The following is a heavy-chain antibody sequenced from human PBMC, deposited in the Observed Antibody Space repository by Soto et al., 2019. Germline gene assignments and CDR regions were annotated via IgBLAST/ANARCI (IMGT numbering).Heavy chain of an antibody. Sequence: GASVKVSWKASGYTLPNFGLSWVRQAPGQGLEWMGCISAYNANTNYAQKFQGRVTMTTDTSTSTAFMELRGLRSDDTAVYYCARENSGSYHRHFDYSGQGTLVTVSS. CDR3: ARENSGSYHRHFDY. J-gene: IGHJ4*01. CDR1: GYTLPNFG. V-gene: IGHV1-18*01. D-gene: IGHD1-26*01. CDR2: ISAYNANT.